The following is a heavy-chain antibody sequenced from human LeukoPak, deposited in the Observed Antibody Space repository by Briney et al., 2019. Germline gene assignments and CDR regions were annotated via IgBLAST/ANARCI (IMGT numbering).Heavy chain of an antibody. CDR1: GYTFTSYV. J-gene: IGHJ4*02. CDR3: ARATYYYDSSGYYMATPPDY. D-gene: IGHD3-22*01. CDR2: ISAYNGNT. V-gene: IGHV1-18*01. Sequence: ASVKVSCKPSGYTFTSYVISWVRQAPGQGLEWMGWISAYNGNTNYAQKLQRRVTMTTDTSTSPAYMELRSPRSDDTAVYYCARATYYYDSSGYYMATPPDYWGQGTLVTVSS.